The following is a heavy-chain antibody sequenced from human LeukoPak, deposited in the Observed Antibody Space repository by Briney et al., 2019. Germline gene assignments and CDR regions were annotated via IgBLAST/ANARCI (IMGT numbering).Heavy chain of an antibody. J-gene: IGHJ4*02. D-gene: IGHD6-6*01. CDR3: ARESSIAARVAFDY. Sequence: SQNLSLTCAISGDSFSSNSAAWNWIRQSPSRGLEWLGRTYYRSKWYNDYAVSVKGRITINPDTSKNQFSLQLNSVTPEDTAVYYCARESSIAARVAFDYWGQGTLVTVSS. CDR2: TYYRSKWYN. CDR1: GDSFSSNSAA. V-gene: IGHV6-1*01.